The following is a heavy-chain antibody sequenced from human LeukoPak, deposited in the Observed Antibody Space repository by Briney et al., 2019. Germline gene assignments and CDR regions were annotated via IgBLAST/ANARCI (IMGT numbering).Heavy chain of an antibody. D-gene: IGHD3-3*01. Sequence: PSETLSLTCTVSGGSISSSSYYWGWGRQPPGKGLEWIVSIYYSGSTYYNPSLKSRVTISVDTSKNQFSLKLSSVTAADTAVYYCARVYGDYDFWSPSPRFDPWGQGTLVTVS. CDR3: ARVYGDYDFWSPSPRFDP. V-gene: IGHV4-39*07. CDR1: GGSISSSSYY. J-gene: IGHJ5*02. CDR2: IYYSGST.